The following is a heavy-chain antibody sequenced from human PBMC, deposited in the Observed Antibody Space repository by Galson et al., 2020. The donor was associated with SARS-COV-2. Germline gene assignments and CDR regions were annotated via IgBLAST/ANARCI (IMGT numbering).Heavy chain of an antibody. Sequence: ASVKVSCKASGYTFTSYGISWVRQAPGQGLEWMGWISAYNGNTNYAQKLQGRVTMTTDTSTSTAYMELSSLRSEDTAVYYCATVPPVYYDSSGGFDYWGQGTLVTVSS. CDR1: GYTFTSYG. CDR3: ATVPPVYYDSSGGFDY. CDR2: ISAYNGNT. J-gene: IGHJ4*02. D-gene: IGHD3-22*01. V-gene: IGHV1-18*04.